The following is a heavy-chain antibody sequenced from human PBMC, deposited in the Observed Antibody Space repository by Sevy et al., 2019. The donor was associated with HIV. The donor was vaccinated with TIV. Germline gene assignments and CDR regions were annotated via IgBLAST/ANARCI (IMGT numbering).Heavy chain of an antibody. V-gene: IGHV3-30*02. CDR3: AKVLHIVVVPAAIDYYYGMDV. Sequence: GGSLRLSCAASGSTFSTYGMHWVRQAPGKGLEWVAFIRFDGTIQYYTDSVKGRLTISRDNSKTTLYLQMNSLRAEDTAVYFCAKVLHIVVVPAAIDYYYGMDVWGQGTTVTVSS. CDR1: GSTFSTYG. D-gene: IGHD2-2*01. CDR2: IRFDGTIQ. J-gene: IGHJ6*02.